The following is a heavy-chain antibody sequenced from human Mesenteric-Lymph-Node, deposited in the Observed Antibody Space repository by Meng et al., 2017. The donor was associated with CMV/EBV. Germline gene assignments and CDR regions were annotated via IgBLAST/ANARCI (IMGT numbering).Heavy chain of an antibody. CDR1: GFTFSSYA. CDR3: ARGGCSSTRCHDTYYYGMDV. V-gene: IGHV3-23*03. D-gene: IGHD2-2*01. J-gene: IGHJ6*02. Sequence: GESLKISCAASGFTFSSYAMSWVRQAPGKGLEWVSVIYGGGTTTYYADSVKGRFTISRDNSKNTLYLRMSSLRAEDTAVYYCARGGCSSTRCHDTYYYGMDVWGQGTTVTVSS. CDR2: IYGGGTTT.